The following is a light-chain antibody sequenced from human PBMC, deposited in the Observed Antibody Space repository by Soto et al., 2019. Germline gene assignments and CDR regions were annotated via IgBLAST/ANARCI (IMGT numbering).Light chain of an antibody. Sequence: DLQMTQSPSTLSASVGDRVTITCRASQSISNWLAWYQQKPWKAPKLLIYKASSLESGVPSRFSGSGSGTEFTLSISSLQPDDFATYYCQQYDSFPRTFGQGTKVEIK. CDR3: QQYDSFPRT. CDR2: KAS. J-gene: IGKJ1*01. CDR1: QSISNW. V-gene: IGKV1-5*03.